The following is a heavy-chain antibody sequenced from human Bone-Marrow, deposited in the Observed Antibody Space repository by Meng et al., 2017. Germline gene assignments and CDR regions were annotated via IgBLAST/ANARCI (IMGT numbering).Heavy chain of an antibody. CDR1: GYTSTTYD. CDR3: ARCLAGCDY. V-gene: IGHV1-8*01. D-gene: IGHD6-19*01. J-gene: IGHJ4*02. CDR2: MNPGSGIT. Sequence: QGQRVQPGAEVKKPGASVKVSCKASGYTSTTYDINWVRQAAGQGLEWMGYMNPGSGITGLAQKFQGRLSMTSDTSISTAYMELSDLISEDTAMYYCARCLAGCDYWGQGTLVTVSS.